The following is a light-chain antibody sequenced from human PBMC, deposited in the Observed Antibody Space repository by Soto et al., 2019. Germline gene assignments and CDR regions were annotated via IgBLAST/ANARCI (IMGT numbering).Light chain of an antibody. CDR3: ISYTSSSTDVV. CDR2: DVS. CDR1: SSDVGGYNY. Sequence: QSALTQPASVSVSPGQSITISCTGTSSDVGGYNYVSWYQQHPGKAPKLMIYDVSNRPSGVSNRFSGSKSGNTASLTISGLQAEDEADYSCISYTSSSTDVVFGGGTKLTVL. J-gene: IGLJ2*01. V-gene: IGLV2-14*01.